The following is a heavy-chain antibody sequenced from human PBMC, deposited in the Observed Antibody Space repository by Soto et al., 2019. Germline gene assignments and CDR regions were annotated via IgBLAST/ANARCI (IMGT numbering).Heavy chain of an antibody. CDR3: AGDGVRNGAYNGWLDT. CDR2: IKQDGREK. CDR1: GFSFSSYW. J-gene: IGHJ5*02. V-gene: IGHV3-7*03. D-gene: IGHD3-16*01. Sequence: EVQLVESGGDLVQPGGSLRLSCAASGFSFSSYWMTWVRQAPGKGLEWVANIKQDGREKYYVASVKGRFTISRDNGKNLVYLQMDSLTPDDTAVYYCAGDGVRNGAYNGWLDTWGQGTLVTVSS.